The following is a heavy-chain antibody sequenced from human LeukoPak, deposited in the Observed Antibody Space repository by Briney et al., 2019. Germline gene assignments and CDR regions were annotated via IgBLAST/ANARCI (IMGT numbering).Heavy chain of an antibody. J-gene: IGHJ5*02. D-gene: IGHD1-26*01. Sequence: GSSVKVSCKASGGTFSSYAISWVRQAPGQGLEWMGGIIPIFGTANYAQKFQGRVTITTDESTSTAYMELSSLRSEDTAVYYCARDSVGPPHYPYNWFDPWGQGTLVTVSS. CDR2: IIPIFGTA. CDR1: GGTFSSYA. V-gene: IGHV1-69*05. CDR3: ARDSVGPPHYPYNWFDP.